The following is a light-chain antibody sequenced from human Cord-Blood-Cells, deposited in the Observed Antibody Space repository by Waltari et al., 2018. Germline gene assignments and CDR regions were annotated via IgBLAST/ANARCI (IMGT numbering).Light chain of an antibody. V-gene: IGLV2-14*01. CDR1: SSDVGGYNY. CDR2: DVS. CDR3: SSYTSSSTWV. Sequence: QSALTQPASVSGSPGQSITISCTGTSSDVGGYNYVSWYQQHPGKAPKLMIYDVSKRPSGVSNRFSGSKSGTTASLTISGLQAEDEADYYCSSYTSSSTWVFGGANKLTV. J-gene: IGLJ3*02.